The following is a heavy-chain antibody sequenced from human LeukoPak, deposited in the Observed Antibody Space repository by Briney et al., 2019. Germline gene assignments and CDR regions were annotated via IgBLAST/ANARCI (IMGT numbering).Heavy chain of an antibody. CDR1: GGSISTYY. Sequence: PSETLSLTCTVSGGSISTYYLSWIRQPAGKGLEWIGRIYTSGDTNYNPSLKSRLTMSIDSSKNQFSLNLTSVTAADTAVYYCARDPQMGYYFDYWGQGTLVTVSS. D-gene: IGHD2-8*01. CDR3: ARDPQMGYYFDY. J-gene: IGHJ4*02. V-gene: IGHV4-4*07. CDR2: IYTSGDT.